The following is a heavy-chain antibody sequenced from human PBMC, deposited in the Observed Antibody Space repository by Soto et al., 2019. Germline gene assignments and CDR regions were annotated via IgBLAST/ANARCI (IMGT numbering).Heavy chain of an antibody. CDR2: IIPILGIA. J-gene: IGHJ4*02. CDR1: GGTFSSYT. Sequence: QVQLVQSGAEVKKPGSSVKVSCKASGGTFSSYTISWVRQAPGQGLEWMGRIIPILGIANYAKKFQGRVTITGKKPTSTAYMGLGRLGSEEPAVYYCARGFVCSSTSSYGYFHSWGQGTLVPVSS. V-gene: IGHV1-69*02. CDR3: ARGFVCSSTSSYGYFHS. D-gene: IGHD2-2*01.